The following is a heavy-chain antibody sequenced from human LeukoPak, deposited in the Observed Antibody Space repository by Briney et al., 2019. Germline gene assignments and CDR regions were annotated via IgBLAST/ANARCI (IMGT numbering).Heavy chain of an antibody. CDR2: IYYSGST. V-gene: IGHV4-59*08. J-gene: IGHJ4*02. CDR1: GGSISSYY. CDR3: ARQRRYGDSVEFDY. D-gene: IGHD4-17*01. Sequence: SETLSLTCTVSGGSISSYYWSWIRQPPGKGLEWIGYIYYSGSTNYNPSLKSRVTISVDTSKNQFSLKLSSVTAADTAVYYCARQRRYGDSVEFDYWGQGTLVTVSS.